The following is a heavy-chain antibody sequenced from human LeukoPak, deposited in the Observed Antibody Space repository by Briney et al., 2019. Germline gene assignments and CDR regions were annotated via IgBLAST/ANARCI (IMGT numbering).Heavy chain of an antibody. J-gene: IGHJ4*02. CDR3: ARAVYSGSYHVGESDY. CDR1: GFNVSSYY. Sequence: GGSLRLSCAASGFNVSSYYVSWVRQAPGKGLEWVSVVHSIGTTSYADSVKGQFTISRDNSKNTLYLQMNSLRAEDTGVYYCARAVYSGSYHVGESDYWGQGTLVTVSS. D-gene: IGHD1-26*01. V-gene: IGHV3-53*01. CDR2: VHSIGTT.